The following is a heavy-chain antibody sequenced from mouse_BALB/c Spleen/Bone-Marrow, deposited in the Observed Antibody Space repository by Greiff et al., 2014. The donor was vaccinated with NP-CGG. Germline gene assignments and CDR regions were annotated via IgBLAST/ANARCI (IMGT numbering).Heavy chain of an antibody. CDR3: ASQDVYYYAMDY. Sequence: EVQLQQSGPGLVKPSQSLSLTCTVTGYSITSDYSWNWIRQFPGNNLEWMGYISYSGSTSYNPSLKSRISITRDTSKNQFFLQLNSVTTEDTATYYCASQDVYYYAMDYWGQGTSVTVSS. J-gene: IGHJ4*01. CDR2: ISYSGST. V-gene: IGHV3-2*02. D-gene: IGHD3-2*02. CDR1: GYSITSDYS.